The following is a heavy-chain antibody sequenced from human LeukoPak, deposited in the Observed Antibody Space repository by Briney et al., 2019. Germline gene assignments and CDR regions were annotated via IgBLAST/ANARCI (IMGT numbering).Heavy chain of an antibody. CDR2: ISAYNGNT. D-gene: IGHD3-22*01. CDR3: ARTPPMIVVVITNWYFDL. V-gene: IGHV1-18*01. J-gene: IGHJ2*01. CDR1: GYTFTSYG. Sequence: ASVKVSCKASGYTFTSYGISWVRQAPGQGLEWMGWISAYNGNTNYAQKLQGRVTMTTDTSTSTAYMELRSLRSDGTAVYYCARTPPMIVVVITNWYFDLWGRGTLVTVSS.